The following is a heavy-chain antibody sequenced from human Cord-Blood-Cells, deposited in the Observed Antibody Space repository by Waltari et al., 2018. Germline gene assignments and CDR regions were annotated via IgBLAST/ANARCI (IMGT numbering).Heavy chain of an antibody. D-gene: IGHD2-2*01. CDR3: AKFAGGYCSSTSCLGDY. CDR2: ISGSGGST. V-gene: IGHV3-23*01. J-gene: IGHJ4*02. CDR1: GFTFSSYA. Sequence: EVQLLESGGGLVQPGGSMRLSCAASGFTFSSYAMSWFPQAPGKGLEWVSDISGSGGSTYYADSVKGRFTISRDNSKNTLYLQMNSLRAEDTAVYYCAKFAGGYCSSTSCLGDYWGQGTLVTVSS.